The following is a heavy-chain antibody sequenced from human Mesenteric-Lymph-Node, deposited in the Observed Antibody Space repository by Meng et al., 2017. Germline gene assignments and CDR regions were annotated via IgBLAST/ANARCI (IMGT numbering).Heavy chain of an antibody. CDR1: GFTFSSYA. D-gene: IGHD1/OR15-1a*01. J-gene: IGHJ4*02. CDR2: ISGGSSYI. Sequence: GESLKISCAASGFTFSSYAMSWVRQAPGKGLEWVSAISGGSSYIYYADSVKGRFTISRDNAKNSLYLQMNSLRAEDTAVYYCARDASGTLDYWGQGTLVTVSS. V-gene: IGHV3-21*04. CDR3: ARDASGTLDY.